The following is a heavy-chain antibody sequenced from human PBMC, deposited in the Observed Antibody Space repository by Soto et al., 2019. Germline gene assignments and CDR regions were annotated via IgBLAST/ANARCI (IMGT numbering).Heavy chain of an antibody. CDR2: IIPIFGTA. Sequence: SVKVSCKASVGTFSSYAISWVRQAPGQGLEWMGGIIPIFGTANYAQRFQGRVTITADESTSTAYMELSSVTAADTAVYYCARDDYGSGSSPFEYWGQGTLVTVSS. J-gene: IGHJ4*02. CDR1: VGTFSSYA. D-gene: IGHD3-10*01. CDR3: ARDDYGSGSSPFEY. V-gene: IGHV1-69*13.